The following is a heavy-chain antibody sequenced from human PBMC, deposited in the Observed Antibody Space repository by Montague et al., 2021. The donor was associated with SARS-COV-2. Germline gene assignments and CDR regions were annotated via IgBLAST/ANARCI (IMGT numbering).Heavy chain of an antibody. J-gene: IGHJ4*02. D-gene: IGHD1-26*01. CDR2: INYGGAT. Sequence: SETLSLTRSVSGDSIYRSEYYWGWIRQPPGKGLEWIGSINYGGATYYNPSLKSRVTISVDTSKNQISLKVNSVTAADTAVYYCARPSRTGNYYYWGQGTLVTVSS. V-gene: IGHV4-39*01. CDR1: GDSIYRSEYY. CDR3: ARPSRTGNYYY.